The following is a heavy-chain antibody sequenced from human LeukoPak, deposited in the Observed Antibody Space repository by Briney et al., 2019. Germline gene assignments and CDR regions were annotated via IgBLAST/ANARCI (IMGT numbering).Heavy chain of an antibody. CDR3: ARDRMDTGTYFDY. V-gene: IGHV1-18*01. CDR2: ISTYNGNT. CDR1: GYTFTSYG. J-gene: IGHJ4*02. D-gene: IGHD5-18*01. Sequence: ASMKSSCMSSGYTFTSYGITWVRHAPGQGLEWMGWISTYNGNTNYAQKLQGRVTMTTDTSTSTAYMELRSLRSDDTAMYYCARDRMDTGTYFDYWGQGTLVTVSS.